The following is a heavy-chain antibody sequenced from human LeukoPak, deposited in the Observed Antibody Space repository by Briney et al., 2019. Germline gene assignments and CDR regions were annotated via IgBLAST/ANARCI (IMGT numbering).Heavy chain of an antibody. Sequence: GASVKASCKASGYTFTGYYMHWVRQAPGQGLEWMGRINPYSGGTNYAQKFQGRVTMTRDTSISTTYMELSRLRSDDTAVYYCARGRRIYYYDSSGYQARRYWFDPWGQGTLVTVSS. J-gene: IGHJ5*02. CDR2: INPYSGGT. D-gene: IGHD3-22*01. V-gene: IGHV1-2*06. CDR1: GYTFTGYY. CDR3: ARGRRIYYYDSSGYQARRYWFDP.